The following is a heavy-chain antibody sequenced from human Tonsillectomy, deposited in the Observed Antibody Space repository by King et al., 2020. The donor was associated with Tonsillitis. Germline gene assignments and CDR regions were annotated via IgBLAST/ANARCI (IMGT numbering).Heavy chain of an antibody. V-gene: IGHV3-30*18. J-gene: IGHJ6*02. D-gene: IGHD2-15*01. CDR1: GFTFSSYG. CDR3: AKGNIVVVVAVPLYYSYGMDV. Sequence: VQLVESGGGVVQPGRSLRLSCAASGFTFSSYGMHWVRQAPGKGLEWVAVISYDGSNKYYADSVKGRFTISRDNSKNTLYLQMNSLRAEDTAVYYCAKGNIVVVVAVPLYYSYGMDVWGQGTTVTVSS. CDR2: ISYDGSNK.